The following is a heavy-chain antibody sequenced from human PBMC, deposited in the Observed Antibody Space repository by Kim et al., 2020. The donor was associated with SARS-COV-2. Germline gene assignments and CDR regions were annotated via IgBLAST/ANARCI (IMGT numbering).Heavy chain of an antibody. D-gene: IGHD3-22*01. CDR1: GGSVSSNAW. CDR3: ARGVYFYDSSAMTWLDP. CDR2: MYHSGTT. Sequence: SETLSLTCAVSGGSVSSNAWWSWVRQVPGKGLEWIGEMYHSGTTNYNPSLKSRVTISMDKSNNQFFLRLSSVTAADTALYYCARGVYFYDSSAMTWLDPWGQGTLVTVSS. J-gene: IGHJ5*02. V-gene: IGHV4-4*02.